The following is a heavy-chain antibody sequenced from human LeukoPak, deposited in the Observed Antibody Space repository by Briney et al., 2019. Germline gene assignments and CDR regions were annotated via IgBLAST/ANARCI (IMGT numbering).Heavy chain of an antibody. D-gene: IGHD2-21*01. J-gene: IGHJ4*02. V-gene: IGHV3-15*01. CDR3: TARVVSTNDF. CDR2: VKTKRDGGKT. CDR1: GFKFNDAY. Sequence: GGSLRLSCLGSGFKFNDAYMNWVRQAPGKGLEWVGRVKTKRDGGKTDDAAPVTGRFTISRDDSKNAVYLQMNSLKIEDTAVYYCTARVVSTNDFWGQGTLVTVSS.